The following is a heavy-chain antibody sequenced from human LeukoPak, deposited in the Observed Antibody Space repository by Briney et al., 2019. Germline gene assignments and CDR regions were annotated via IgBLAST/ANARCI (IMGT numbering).Heavy chain of an antibody. D-gene: IGHD1-26*01. V-gene: IGHV3-7*01. J-gene: IGHJ6*03. CDR1: GFTVCSNY. CDR3: AKTVGASTFYYYMDV. Sequence: GGSLRLSCAASGFTVCSNYMSWVRQAPGKGLEWVANIKQDGSEKYYADSVKGRFTISRDNSKNTVYLQMNSLRTEDTAVYDCAKTVGASTFYYYMDVWGKGTTVTVTS. CDR2: IKQDGSEK.